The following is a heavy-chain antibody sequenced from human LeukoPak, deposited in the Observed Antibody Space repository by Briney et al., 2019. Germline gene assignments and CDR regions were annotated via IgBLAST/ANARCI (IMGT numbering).Heavy chain of an antibody. CDR1: GGSFSGYF. J-gene: IGHJ4*02. Sequence: SETLSLTCGVHGGSFSGYFWSWLRQPPGKGLEWIGEVKHSGSSNCNPSLKSRVTISIDTSKDQFSLNLTSVTAADTAVYYCARRSVVVPAFVYFFDFWGQGTLVTVSS. CDR3: ARRSVVVPAFVYFFDF. V-gene: IGHV4-34*01. CDR2: VKHSGSS. D-gene: IGHD2-2*01.